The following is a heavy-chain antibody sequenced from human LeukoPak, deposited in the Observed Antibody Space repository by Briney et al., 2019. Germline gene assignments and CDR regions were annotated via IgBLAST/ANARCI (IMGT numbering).Heavy chain of an antibody. CDR3: ARPRSGSYYYFDY. D-gene: IGHD1-26*01. CDR2: IYYSGST. Sequence: PSETLSLTCTVSAGSISSSSYYWGWIRQPPGKGLEWIGSIYYSGSTYYNPSLKSRVTISVDTSKNQFSLKLSSVTAADTAVYYCARPRSGSYYYFDYWGQGTLVTVSS. CDR1: AGSISSSSYY. V-gene: IGHV4-39*01. J-gene: IGHJ4*02.